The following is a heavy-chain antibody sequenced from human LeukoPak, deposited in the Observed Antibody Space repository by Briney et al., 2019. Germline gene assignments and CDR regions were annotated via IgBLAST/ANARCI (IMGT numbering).Heavy chain of an antibody. D-gene: IGHD6-13*01. CDR1: GYSFANYW. CDR2: IYPGDSDT. Sequence: GESLKISCKGSGYSFANYWIGWVRQMPGKGLEWMGTIYPGDSDTRYSPSFQGQVTISVDKSISTAYLQWSSLKASDTAMYYCARQIAAAGRLDHWGQGTLVTVSS. CDR3: ARQIAAAGRLDH. J-gene: IGHJ4*02. V-gene: IGHV5-51*01.